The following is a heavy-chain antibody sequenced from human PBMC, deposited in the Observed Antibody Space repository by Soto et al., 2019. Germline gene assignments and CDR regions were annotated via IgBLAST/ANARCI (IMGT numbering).Heavy chain of an antibody. Sequence: SETLSLTCAVSGYSISSYYYWGWIRQPPGKGLEWIGSIYHSGSTYYDPSLESRVTTSLDTSKNQVSLKLSSVTAADTAMYFCARESENEYGSGLNLDYWGQGTLVTVSS. V-gene: IGHV4-38-2*02. CDR3: ARESENEYGSGLNLDY. CDR2: IYHSGST. D-gene: IGHD3-10*01. J-gene: IGHJ4*02. CDR1: GYSISSYYY.